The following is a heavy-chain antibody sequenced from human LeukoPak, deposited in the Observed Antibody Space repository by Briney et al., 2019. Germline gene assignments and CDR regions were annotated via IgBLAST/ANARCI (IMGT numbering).Heavy chain of an antibody. CDR2: ISSSSDLM. D-gene: IGHD3-10*01. Sequence: GGSLRLSCEASGFSLSISGMNWVRQAPGKGLEWVSYISSSSDLMSYVASVKGRFTVSRDNTKNSLFLQMNSLRDEDTAVYYCARVLRGLYNLGDWGQGTLVTVSS. CDR1: GFSLSISG. CDR3: ARVLRGLYNLGD. J-gene: IGHJ4*02. V-gene: IGHV3-48*02.